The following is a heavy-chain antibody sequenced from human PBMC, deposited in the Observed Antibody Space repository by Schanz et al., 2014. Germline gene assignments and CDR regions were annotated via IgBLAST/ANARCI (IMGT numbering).Heavy chain of an antibody. CDR1: GGSFSGYY. Sequence: QVPLQQWGAGLLKPSETLSLTCAVYGGSFSGYYWTWIRQPPGKGLEWIGEIHHSGSTNYNPSLKSRVTIPMETSKNQFSLKLSSVTAADTAVYYCARGEWSTSQFDYWGHGTLVTVSS. J-gene: IGHJ4*01. CDR2: IHHSGST. V-gene: IGHV4-34*01. D-gene: IGHD2-2*01. CDR3: ARGEWSTSQFDY.